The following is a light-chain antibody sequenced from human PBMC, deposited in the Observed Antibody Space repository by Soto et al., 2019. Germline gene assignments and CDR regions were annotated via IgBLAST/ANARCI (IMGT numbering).Light chain of an antibody. Sequence: DIVLTQSPGTLSLSPGERATLSCRASQSVSSSYLAWYQQKPGQAPRLLIYDASSRATGIPDRFSGSGSGTDFTLTISRLEPEDFAVYYCQQYGSSPWYTFGQGTKLEIK. CDR2: DAS. J-gene: IGKJ2*01. CDR3: QQYGSSPWYT. CDR1: QSVSSSY. V-gene: IGKV3-20*01.